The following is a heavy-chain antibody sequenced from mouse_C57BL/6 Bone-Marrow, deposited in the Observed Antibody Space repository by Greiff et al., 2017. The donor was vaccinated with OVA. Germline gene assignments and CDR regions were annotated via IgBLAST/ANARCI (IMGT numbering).Heavy chain of an antibody. CDR1: GFTFSSYT. Sequence: EVMLVESGGGLVKPGGSLKLSCAASGFTFSSYTMSWVRQTPEKRLEWVATISGGGGNTYYPDSVKGRFTISRDNAKNTLYLQMSSLRSEDTALYYCAREEGNLRSPGFAYWGQGTLVTVSA. D-gene: IGHD1-1*01. CDR2: ISGGGGNT. J-gene: IGHJ3*01. V-gene: IGHV5-9*01. CDR3: AREEGNLRSPGFAY.